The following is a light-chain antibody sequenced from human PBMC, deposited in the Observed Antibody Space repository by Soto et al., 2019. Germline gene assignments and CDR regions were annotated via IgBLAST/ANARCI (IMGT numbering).Light chain of an antibody. CDR2: GAS. CDR3: QQYGYLVT. CDR1: QSVSSSY. Sequence: EIVLTQSPGTLSLSPGERATLSCRASQSVSSSYLAWYQQKPGRAPRLLIYGASSRATGIPDRFSGSGSGTDFTLTISRLEPEDFAMYYCQQYGYLVTFGGGTKVDIK. J-gene: IGKJ4*01. V-gene: IGKV3-20*01.